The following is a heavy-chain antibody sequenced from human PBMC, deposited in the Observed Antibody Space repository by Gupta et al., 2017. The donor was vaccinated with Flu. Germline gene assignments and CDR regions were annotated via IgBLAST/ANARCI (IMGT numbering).Heavy chain of an antibody. CDR2: IKRNRDDGGM. V-gene: IGHV3-15*01. Sequence: EVHLVAAGGEFVNPGGSLRLSCARSGFTRGDARVNWVRQTPQKGLEWVGRIKRNRDDGGMEYPPHVNGRFIISKDEAKNTLFLQMNSLQIEDTGVYFCATNVEIDGWYYYYVMDVWGQGTTVTVSS. CDR1: GFTRGDAR. CDR3: ATNVEIDGWYYYYVMDV. D-gene: IGHD3-16*01. J-gene: IGHJ6*02.